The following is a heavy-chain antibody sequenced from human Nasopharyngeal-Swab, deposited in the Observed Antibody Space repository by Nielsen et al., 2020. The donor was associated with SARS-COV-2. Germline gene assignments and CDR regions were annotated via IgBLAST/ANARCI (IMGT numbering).Heavy chain of an antibody. CDR1: GGTFSSYA. D-gene: IGHD2-15*01. CDR2: IIPILGIA. CDR3: AREYCSGGSCYGNYGMDV. Sequence: SVKVSCKASGGTFSSYAISWVRQAPGQGLEWMGRIIPILGIANYAQKFQGRVAITADKSTSTAYMELSSLRSEDTAVYYCAREYCSGGSCYGNYGMDVWGQGTTVTVSS. V-gene: IGHV1-69*04. J-gene: IGHJ6*02.